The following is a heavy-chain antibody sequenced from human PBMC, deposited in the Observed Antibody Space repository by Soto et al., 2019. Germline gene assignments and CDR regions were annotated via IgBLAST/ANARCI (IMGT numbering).Heavy chain of an antibody. CDR2: ITNGGRT. CDR1: GFPFSRYA. J-gene: IGHJ4*02. CDR3: AKEGPTTHYYFDY. D-gene: IGHD1-1*01. Sequence: PGGSLRLSCAASGFPFSRYAMSWVRQAPGKGLEWVSAITNGGRTYYSDSVKGRFTLYRDDSKNTLYLQMDSLRVEDTAAYYCAKEGPTTHYYFDYWGQGTLVTVSS. V-gene: IGHV3-23*01.